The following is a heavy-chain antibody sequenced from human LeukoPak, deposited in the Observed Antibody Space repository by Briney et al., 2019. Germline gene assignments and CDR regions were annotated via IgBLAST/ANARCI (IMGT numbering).Heavy chain of an antibody. CDR2: IYYSGST. Sequence: SETLSLTCTVSGGSISSSSYYWGWIRQPPGKGLEWIGSIYYSGSTYYNPSLKSRVTISVDTSKNQFSLKLSSVTAADTAVYYCARHPTRVTAKPFDYWGQGTLVTVSS. J-gene: IGHJ4*02. V-gene: IGHV4-39*01. CDR1: GGSISSSSYY. CDR3: ARHPTRVTAKPFDY. D-gene: IGHD2-21*02.